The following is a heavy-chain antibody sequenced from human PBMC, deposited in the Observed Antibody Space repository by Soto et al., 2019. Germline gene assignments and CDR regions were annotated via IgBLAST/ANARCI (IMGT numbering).Heavy chain of an antibody. CDR3: ARASITIFGVVNHYYYYGMDV. D-gene: IGHD3-3*01. CDR2: INHSGST. Sequence: SETLSLTCAVYGGSFSGYYWSWIRQPRGKGLEWIGEINHSGSTNYNPSLKSRVTISVDTSKNQFSLKLSSVTAADTAVYYCARASITIFGVVNHYYYYGMDVWGQGTTVTVSS. V-gene: IGHV4-34*01. J-gene: IGHJ6*02. CDR1: GGSFSGYY.